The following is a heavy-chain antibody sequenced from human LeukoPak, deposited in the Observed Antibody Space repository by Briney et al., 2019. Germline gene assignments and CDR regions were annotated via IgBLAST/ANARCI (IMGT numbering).Heavy chain of an antibody. J-gene: IGHJ4*02. CDR2: IRYDGSNQ. Sequence: GGSLRLSCAASVFTFSSYGMHWVRQAPGKGQERVPFIRYDGSNQYYADSMKGRFTISRDHSKNTLYLQMNSLRAEDTAVYYCAKDAGLHTPYYFDYWGQGTLVTVSS. D-gene: IGHD5-24*01. V-gene: IGHV3-30*02. CDR3: AKDAGLHTPYYFDY. CDR1: VFTFSSYG.